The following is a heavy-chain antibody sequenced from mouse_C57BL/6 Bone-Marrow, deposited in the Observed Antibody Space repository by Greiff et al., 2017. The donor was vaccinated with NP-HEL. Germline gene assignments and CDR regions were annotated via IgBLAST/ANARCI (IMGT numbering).Heavy chain of an antibody. CDR1: GYTFTDYN. CDR2: INPNNGGT. J-gene: IGHJ2*01. CDR3: ARASIYDGYYAYFDY. Sequence: EVKLQESGPELVKPGASVKMSCKASGYTFTDYNMHWVKQSHGKSLEWIGYINPNNGGTSYNQKFKGKATLTVNKSSSTAYMELRSLTSEDSAVYYCARASIYDGYYAYFDYWGQGTTLTVSS. D-gene: IGHD2-3*01. V-gene: IGHV1-22*01.